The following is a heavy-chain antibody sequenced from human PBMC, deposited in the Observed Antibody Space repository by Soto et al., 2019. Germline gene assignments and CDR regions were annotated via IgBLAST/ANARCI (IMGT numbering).Heavy chain of an antibody. D-gene: IGHD1-26*01. Sequence: SETLSLTCSVSGGSFSSDSFIWSWVRQLPGKGLEWIGYIYYSGTTYYNPSLKSRVFMSVDTSRNQFSLKLSSVTAADTAVYYCARDHKWDGMDVWGQGTTVTVSS. V-gene: IGHV4-31*03. CDR1: GGSFSSDSFI. J-gene: IGHJ6*02. CDR2: IYYSGTT. CDR3: ARDHKWDGMDV.